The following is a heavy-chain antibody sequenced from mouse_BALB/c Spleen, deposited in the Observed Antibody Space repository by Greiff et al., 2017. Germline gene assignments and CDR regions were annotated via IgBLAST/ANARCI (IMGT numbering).Heavy chain of an antibody. CDR3: ARSSTNYAMDC. J-gene: IGHJ4*01. D-gene: IGHD1-1*01. V-gene: IGHV5-17*02. Sequence: EVKLMESGGGLVQPGGSRKLSCAASGFTFSSFGMHWVRQAPEKGLEWVAYISSGSSTIYYADTVKGRFTISRDNPKNTLFLQMTSLRSEDTAMYYCARSSTNYAMDCWGQGTSVTVSS. CDR1: GFTFSSFG. CDR2: ISSGSSTI.